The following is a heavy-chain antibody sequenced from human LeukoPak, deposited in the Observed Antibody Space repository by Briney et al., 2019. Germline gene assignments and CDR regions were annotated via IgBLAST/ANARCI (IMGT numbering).Heavy chain of an antibody. Sequence: GGSLRLSCAASGFTFSNAWMSWVRQAPGKGLEWVAVIWSDGSNKYYADSVKGRFTISRDNSRETVDLQMNSLRVEDTAVYYCASAAGAYDNWGQGTLVTVSS. CDR3: ASAAGAYDN. CDR1: GFTFSNAW. CDR2: IWSDGSNK. V-gene: IGHV3-33*08. J-gene: IGHJ4*02. D-gene: IGHD6-13*01.